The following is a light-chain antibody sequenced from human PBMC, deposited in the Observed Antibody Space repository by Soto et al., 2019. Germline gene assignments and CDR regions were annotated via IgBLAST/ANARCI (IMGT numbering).Light chain of an antibody. CDR2: DND. CDR1: NSNIGKND. CDR3: GSREDSLSVVV. V-gene: IGLV1-51*01. Sequence: QSVLTQPPSVSAAPGQKFTISCSGTNSNIGKNDVFWYQQLPGTAPKLLIYDNDKRPSGTPDRFSGSKSGTSATLGITGLQTGDEADYYCGSREDSLSVVVFGGGTKVTVL. J-gene: IGLJ2*01.